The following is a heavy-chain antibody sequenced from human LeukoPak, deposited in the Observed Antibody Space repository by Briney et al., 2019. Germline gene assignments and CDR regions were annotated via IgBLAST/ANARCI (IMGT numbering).Heavy chain of an antibody. D-gene: IGHD1-14*01. CDR2: ISAYNGNT. V-gene: IGHV1-18*01. Sequence: ASVKVSCKASGYTSTSYGFSWVRQAPGQGLEWMGWISAYNGNTNYAQKFQGRVTMTRDMSTSTVYMELSSLRSEDTAVYYCAREGNPQYFQHWGQGTLVTVSS. J-gene: IGHJ1*01. CDR3: AREGNPQYFQH. CDR1: GYTSTSYG.